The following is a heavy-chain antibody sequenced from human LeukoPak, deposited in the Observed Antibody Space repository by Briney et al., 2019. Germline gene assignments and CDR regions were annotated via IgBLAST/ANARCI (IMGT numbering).Heavy chain of an antibody. D-gene: IGHD2-2*02. J-gene: IGHJ4*02. CDR2: ISAYHGNT. V-gene: IGHV1-18*01. CDR3: ARDYCSSTSCYKAFDY. Sequence: GASVKVSCKASGYTFTSYGISWVRQAPGQGLEWMGWISAYHGNTNYAQKLQGRVTMTTDTSTSTAYMELRSLRSDDTAVYYCARDYCSSTSCYKAFDYWGQGTLVTVSS. CDR1: GYTFTSYG.